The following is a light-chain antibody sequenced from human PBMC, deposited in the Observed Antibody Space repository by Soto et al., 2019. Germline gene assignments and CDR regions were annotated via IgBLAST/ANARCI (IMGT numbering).Light chain of an antibody. CDR2: AAS. CDR3: LQDYNYPRT. CDR1: QDIRNE. Sequence: AIQMTQSPSSLAASVGDRVTITFRASQDIRNELGWYQQRPVKAPKLLIYAASTLQSGVPSRFSASGSGTDFTLTISSLQPEDFATYYCLQDYNYPRTFGPGTKVDIK. J-gene: IGKJ1*01. V-gene: IGKV1-6*01.